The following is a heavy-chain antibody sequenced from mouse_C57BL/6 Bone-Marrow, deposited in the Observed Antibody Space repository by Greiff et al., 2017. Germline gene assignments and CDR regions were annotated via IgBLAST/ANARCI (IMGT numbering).Heavy chain of an antibody. V-gene: IGHV1-85*01. J-gene: IGHJ1*03. CDR1: GYTFTSYD. D-gene: IGHD1-1*01. CDR3: ARRNNYYGRLLQGYVYFDV. Sequence: QVQLQQSGPELVKPGASVKLSCKASGYTFTSYDINWVKQRPGQGLEWIGWIYPRDGSTKYNEKFKGKATLTVDTSASTAYMELHSLTSEDYAVYFCARRNNYYGRLLQGYVYFDVWGTGTTVTVSS. CDR2: IYPRDGST.